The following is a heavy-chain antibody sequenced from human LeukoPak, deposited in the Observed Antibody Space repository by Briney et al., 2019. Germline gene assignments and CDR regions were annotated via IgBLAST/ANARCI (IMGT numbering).Heavy chain of an antibody. CDR1: GFTFSSYG. V-gene: IGHV3-30*03. Sequence: GGSLRLSCAASGFTFSSYGMHWVRQAPGKGLEWVAVISYDGSNKYYADSVKGRFTISRDNAKNSLYLQMNSLRAEDTAVYYCARENRNRGYSGSYPSLDYWGQGTLVTVSS. D-gene: IGHD1-26*01. J-gene: IGHJ4*02. CDR2: ISYDGSNK. CDR3: ARENRNRGYSGSYPSLDY.